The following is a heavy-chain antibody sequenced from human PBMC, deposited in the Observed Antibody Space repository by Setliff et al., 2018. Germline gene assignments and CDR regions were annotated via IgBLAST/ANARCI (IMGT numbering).Heavy chain of an antibody. CDR2: IYPGDSHT. CDR3: ARHVHYYYDSSGYYVDY. D-gene: IGHD3-22*01. V-gene: IGHV5-51*01. Sequence: GESLKISCKGSGYSFGNFWIGWVRQMPGKGLEWMGIIYPGDSHTRYSPSFQGQVTMSADKSISTAYLQWSTLKASDTAMYYCARHVHYYYDSSGYYVDYWGQGTLVTVSS. CDR1: GYSFGNFW. J-gene: IGHJ4*02.